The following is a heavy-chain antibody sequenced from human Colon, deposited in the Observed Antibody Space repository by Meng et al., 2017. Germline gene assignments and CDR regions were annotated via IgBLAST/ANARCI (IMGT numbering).Heavy chain of an antibody. V-gene: IGHV4-34*01. CDR1: GGSFSGYY. CDR2: INHSGST. Sequence: GALRLSCAVYGGSFSGYYWSWIRQPPGKGLEWIGEINHSGSTNYNPSLKSRVTISVDTSKNQFSLKLSSVTAADTAVYYCARGEDCSSTSCYGWFDPWAQGTLVTGSS. J-gene: IGHJ5*02. D-gene: IGHD2-2*01. CDR3: ARGEDCSSTSCYGWFDP.